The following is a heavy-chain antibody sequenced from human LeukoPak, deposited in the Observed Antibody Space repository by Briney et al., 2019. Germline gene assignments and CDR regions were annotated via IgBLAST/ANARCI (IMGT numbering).Heavy chain of an antibody. V-gene: IGHV3-30*04. CDR1: GFTFSSYA. CDR3: GRDHGSSGWWEDY. Sequence: GRSLRLSCAASGFTFSSYAMHWVRQAPSKGLEWVAVISYDGSNKYYADSVKGRFTIYRDYSKNTLYLQMNSLRVEDTAVYLCGRDHGSSGWWEDYWGQGTLVTVSS. J-gene: IGHJ4*02. D-gene: IGHD6-19*01. CDR2: ISYDGSNK.